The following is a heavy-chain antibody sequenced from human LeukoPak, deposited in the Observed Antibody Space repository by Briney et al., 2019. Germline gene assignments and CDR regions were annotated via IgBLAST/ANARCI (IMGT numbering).Heavy chain of an antibody. CDR2: ISSTGSTI. V-gene: IGHV3-21*01. Sequence: PGGSLRLSCAASGFTFSSYSRNWVRQAPGKGLEWVSAISSTGSTIFYADSLKGRFTISRDNAKNSLYLQMTSLRAEDTAVYYCARPGPATTNSYGMDVWGQGTTVTVSS. CDR1: GFTFSSYS. CDR3: ARPGPATTNSYGMDV. J-gene: IGHJ6*02. D-gene: IGHD1-26*01.